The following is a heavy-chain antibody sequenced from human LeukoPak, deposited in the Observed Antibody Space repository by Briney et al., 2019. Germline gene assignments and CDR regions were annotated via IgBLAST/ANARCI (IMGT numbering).Heavy chain of an antibody. D-gene: IGHD3-22*01. J-gene: IGHJ4*02. CDR2: ISAYNGNT. CDR1: GYTFTSYG. V-gene: IGHV1-18*01. Sequence: GASMKVSCKASGYTFTSYGISWVRQAPGQGLEWMGWISAYNGNTNYAQKLQGRVTMTTDTSTSTAYMELRSLRSDDTAVYYCARDHYYDSSGYSLPFDYWGQGTLVTVSS. CDR3: ARDHYYDSSGYSLPFDY.